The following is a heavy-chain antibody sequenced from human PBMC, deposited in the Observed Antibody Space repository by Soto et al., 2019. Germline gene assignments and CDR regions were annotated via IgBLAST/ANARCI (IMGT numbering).Heavy chain of an antibody. CDR1: GDTFSSYA. V-gene: IGHV1-69*01. D-gene: IGHD2-2*01. CDR2: IIPIFGTA. Sequence: QVQLVQSGAEVKKPGSSVTVSCKASGDTFSSYAISWVRQAPGQGLEWMGGIIPIFGTANYAQKFQGRGTIAADESTSTAYMDLSSLRSEDTAVYYCARGVVPAANEEYYFDYWGQGTLVTVSS. CDR3: ARGVVPAANEEYYFDY. J-gene: IGHJ4*02.